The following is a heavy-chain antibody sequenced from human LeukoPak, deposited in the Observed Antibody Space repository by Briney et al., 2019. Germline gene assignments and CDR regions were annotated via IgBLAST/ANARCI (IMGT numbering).Heavy chain of an antibody. V-gene: IGHV3-74*01. D-gene: IGHD4-23*01. Sequence: GGSLRLSCAASGFTFDDYAMHWVRQAPGKGLVWVSRINSDGSSTSYADSVKGRFTISRDNAKNTLYLQMNSLRAEDTAVYYCARAANIDPKDSMVVKVYYYYYMDVWGKGTTVTVSS. CDR1: GFTFDDYA. J-gene: IGHJ6*03. CDR2: INSDGSST. CDR3: ARAANIDPKDSMVVKVYYYYYMDV.